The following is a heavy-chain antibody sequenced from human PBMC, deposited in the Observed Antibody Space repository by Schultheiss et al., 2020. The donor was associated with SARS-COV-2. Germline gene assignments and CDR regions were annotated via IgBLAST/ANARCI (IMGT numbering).Heavy chain of an antibody. D-gene: IGHD5-12*01. CDR1: GYTFTSYG. Sequence: ASVKVSCKASGYTFTSYGISWVRQAPGQGLEWMGWINPNSGGTNYAQKFQGRVTMTRDTSISTAYMELSRLRSDDTAVYYCARDGSGIVATGFFLLDYWGQGTLVTVSS. CDR2: INPNSGGT. CDR3: ARDGSGIVATGFFLLDY. V-gene: IGHV1-2*02. J-gene: IGHJ4*02.